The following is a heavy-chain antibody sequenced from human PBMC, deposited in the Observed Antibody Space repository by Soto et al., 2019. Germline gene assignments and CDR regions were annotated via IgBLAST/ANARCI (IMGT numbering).Heavy chain of an antibody. Sequence: QVQLQESGPGLGKPSESLSLTCAVSGGSISSYYWSWIRQPPGKGLEWIRYSYYSGSTNYNPSPKSRVTISVDTSKNQFSLKLTSVTAADTAVYYCARSRYTSGWWTPPFDYWGQGTLVTVSS. V-gene: IGHV4-59*01. J-gene: IGHJ4*02. CDR2: SYYSGST. CDR1: GGSISSYY. CDR3: ARSRYTSGWWTPPFDY. D-gene: IGHD6-19*01.